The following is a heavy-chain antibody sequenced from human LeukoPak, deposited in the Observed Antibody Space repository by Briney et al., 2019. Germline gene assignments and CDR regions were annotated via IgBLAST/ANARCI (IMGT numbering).Heavy chain of an antibody. J-gene: IGHJ4*02. Sequence: PGGSLRLSCAASGFTFSSYGMHWVRQAPGKGLEWVAFIRYDGSNKYYADSVKGRFTISRDSSKNTLYLQMNSLRAEDTAVYYCARGYYYDSSGYYFGFDYWGQGTLVTVSS. CDR3: ARGYYYDSSGYYFGFDY. CDR1: GFTFSSYG. D-gene: IGHD3-22*01. V-gene: IGHV3-30*02. CDR2: IRYDGSNK.